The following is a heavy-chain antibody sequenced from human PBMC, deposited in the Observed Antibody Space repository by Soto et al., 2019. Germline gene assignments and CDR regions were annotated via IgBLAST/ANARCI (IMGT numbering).Heavy chain of an antibody. CDR2: IDPSDSYT. D-gene: IGHD6-19*01. Sequence: PGESLKISCKGSGYSFTSYWISWVRQMPGKGLEWMGRIDPSDSYTNYSPSFQGHVTISADKSISTAYLQWSSLKASDTAMYYCPRRGIAVAAYYYYGMDVWGQGTTVTVSS. J-gene: IGHJ6*02. V-gene: IGHV5-10-1*01. CDR3: PRRGIAVAAYYYYGMDV. CDR1: GYSFTSYW.